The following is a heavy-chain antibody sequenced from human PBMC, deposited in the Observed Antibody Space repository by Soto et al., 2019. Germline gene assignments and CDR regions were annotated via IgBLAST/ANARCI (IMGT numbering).Heavy chain of an antibody. CDR1: GDSVSSNSAA. V-gene: IGHV6-1*01. CDR2: TYYRSKWYN. J-gene: IGHJ6*02. CDR3: ARDQQLVGFYYYYGMDV. Sequence: PSQTLSLTCAIPGDSVSSNSAAWNWIRQSPSRGLEWLGRTYYRSKWYNDYAVSVKSRITINPDTSKNQFSLQLNSVTPEDTAVYYCARDQQLVGFYYYYGMDVWGQGTTFTVSS. D-gene: IGHD6-6*01.